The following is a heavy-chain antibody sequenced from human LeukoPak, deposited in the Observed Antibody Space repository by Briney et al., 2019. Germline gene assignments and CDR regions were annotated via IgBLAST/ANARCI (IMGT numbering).Heavy chain of an antibody. CDR1: GGSVNSRTYY. Sequence: PSETLSLTCTVSGGSVNSRTYYWGWVRQPPGKGLDFIGSISYSGSTYYNPSLKSRVTISVDTSKNQFSLKLSSVTAADTAVYYCASSVDVRITIFGVVMYAFDIWGQGTMVTVSS. CDR2: ISYSGST. V-gene: IGHV4-39*07. CDR3: ASSVDVRITIFGVVMYAFDI. D-gene: IGHD3-3*01. J-gene: IGHJ3*02.